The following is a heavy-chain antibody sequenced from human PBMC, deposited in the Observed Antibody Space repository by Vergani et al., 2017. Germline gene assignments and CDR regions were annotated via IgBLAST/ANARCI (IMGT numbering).Heavy chain of an antibody. CDR1: GFTFSDYY. CDR2: ISSSSSYT. Sequence: QVQLVESGGGLVKPGGSLRLSCAASGFTFSDYYMSWIRQAPGKGLEWVSYISSSSSYTNYADSVKGRFTISRDNAKNSLYRQMNSLRAEDTAVYYCARDRVLRGYGSSWSEYYFDYWGQGTLVTVSS. D-gene: IGHD6-13*01. J-gene: IGHJ4*02. CDR3: ARDRVLRGYGSSWSEYYFDY. V-gene: IGHV3-11*06.